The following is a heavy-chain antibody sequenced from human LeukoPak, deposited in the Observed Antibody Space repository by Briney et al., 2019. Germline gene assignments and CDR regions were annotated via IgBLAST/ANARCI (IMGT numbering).Heavy chain of an antibody. V-gene: IGHV4-59*01. Sequence: PSETLSLTCTVSGGSISSYYWSWIQQPPGKGLEWIGYIYYSGSTNYNPSLKSRVTISVDTSKNQFSLKLSSVTAADTAVYYCARSLEPYDILTGYSLYYYYGMDVWGQGTTVTVSS. J-gene: IGHJ6*02. CDR1: GGSISSYY. D-gene: IGHD3-9*01. CDR3: ARSLEPYDILTGYSLYYYYGMDV. CDR2: IYYSGST.